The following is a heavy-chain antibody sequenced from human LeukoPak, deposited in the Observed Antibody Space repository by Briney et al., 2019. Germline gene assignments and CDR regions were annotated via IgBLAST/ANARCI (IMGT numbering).Heavy chain of an antibody. CDR3: ARDLYYDILTGYSDAFDI. CDR2: SSSSGSTI. Sequence: PGGSLRLSCAASGFTFSDHYMSWIRKAPGKGLEWASYSSSSGSTIYYADSVKGRFTISRDSAKNSLYLQMNSLRAEDTAVYYCARDLYYDILTGYSDAFDIWGQGTMVTVSS. J-gene: IGHJ3*02. V-gene: IGHV3-11*04. D-gene: IGHD3-9*01. CDR1: GFTFSDHY.